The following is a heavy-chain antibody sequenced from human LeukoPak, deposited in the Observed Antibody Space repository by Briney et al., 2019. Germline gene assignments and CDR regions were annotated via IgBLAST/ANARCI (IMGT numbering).Heavy chain of an antibody. J-gene: IGHJ3*02. Sequence: PGGSLRLSCAASGFTFSRYWMHWVRQAPGKGLEWVAAIWYDGSNKHYADSVKGRFTISRDNSKNTLYLQMNSLRAEDTAVYYCAREYYYDSSLAFDIWGQGTMVTVSS. V-gene: IGHV3-33*08. D-gene: IGHD3-22*01. CDR1: GFTFSRYW. CDR2: IWYDGSNK. CDR3: AREYYYDSSLAFDI.